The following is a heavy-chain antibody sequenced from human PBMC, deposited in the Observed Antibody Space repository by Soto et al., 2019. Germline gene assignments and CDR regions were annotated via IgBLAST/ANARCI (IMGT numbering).Heavy chain of an antibody. CDR3: ARSDYGGNSDKSYYYYGMDV. Sequence: QVQLVQSGAEVKKPGASVKVSCKASGYTFTGYYMHWVRQAPGQGLEWMGWINPNSGGTNYAQKYQGWVTMTRDTSISTAYMELSRLRSDDTAVYYCARSDYGGNSDKSYYYYGMDVWGQGTTVTVSS. D-gene: IGHD4-17*01. CDR1: GYTFTGYY. V-gene: IGHV1-2*04. CDR2: INPNSGGT. J-gene: IGHJ6*02.